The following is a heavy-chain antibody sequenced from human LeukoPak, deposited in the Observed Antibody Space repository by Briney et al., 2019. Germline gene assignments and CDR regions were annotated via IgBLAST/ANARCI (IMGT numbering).Heavy chain of an antibody. CDR2: FYPEDGET. CDR1: GYTLTELF. D-gene: IGHD3-3*01. J-gene: IGHJ4*02. CDR3: ATGSVLRFLEWLFDY. Sequence: APVKVSCKVSGYTLTELFMDWVGPGSGKGLGGEGSFYPEDGETIYAQKFQGRVTMTEDTSTDTAYMELSSLRSEDTAVYYCATGSVLRFLEWLFDYWGQGTLVTVSS. V-gene: IGHV1-24*01.